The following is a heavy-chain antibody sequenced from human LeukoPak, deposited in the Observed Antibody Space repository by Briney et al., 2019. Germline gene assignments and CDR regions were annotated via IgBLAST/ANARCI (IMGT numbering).Heavy chain of an antibody. J-gene: IGHJ1*01. Sequence: GGSLRLSCAASGLTFSSYWMHWVRQAPGKGLVWVSRISTDGTYTEYADSVKGRFTISRDNAKDTLYLQVNSLRAEDTAVYYCAITVDCRATTDCYSYFHHWGQGTLVTVSS. CDR2: ISTDGTYT. CDR3: AITVDCRATTDCYSYFHH. CDR1: GLTFSSYW. D-gene: IGHD2-21*02. V-gene: IGHV3-74*03.